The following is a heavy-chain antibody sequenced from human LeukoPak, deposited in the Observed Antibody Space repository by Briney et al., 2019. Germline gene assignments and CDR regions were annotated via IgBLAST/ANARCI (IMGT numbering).Heavy chain of an antibody. V-gene: IGHV3-7*04. Sequence: GGSLRLSCAASGFTFSGFWMTWVRQAPGKGLEWVANIKPDGTEQYYVDSLKGRFTISRDNAKNPLYLQINSLRAEDTAVYYCTRTSVAAAGDYWGQGTLVTVSS. CDR3: TRTSVAAAGDY. CDR2: IKPDGTEQ. D-gene: IGHD6-13*01. CDR1: GFTFSGFW. J-gene: IGHJ4*02.